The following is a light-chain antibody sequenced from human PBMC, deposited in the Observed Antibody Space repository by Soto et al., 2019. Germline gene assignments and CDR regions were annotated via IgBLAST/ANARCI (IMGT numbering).Light chain of an antibody. CDR2: NDN. CDR1: RSNIGSNA. Sequence: QSVLTQPPSASGTPGQRVTISCSGSRSNIGSNAVSWYQQLPGTAHKLLIDNDNQRPSGVPDRFSASKSGTSASLAISGLQSDDEAYYYGAAWDDSLNARGVFGGGTKLTVL. V-gene: IGLV1-44*01. J-gene: IGLJ3*02. CDR3: AAWDDSLNARGV.